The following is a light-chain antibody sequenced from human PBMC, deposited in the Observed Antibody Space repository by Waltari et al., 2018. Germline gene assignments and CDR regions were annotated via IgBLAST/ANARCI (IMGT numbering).Light chain of an antibody. CDR2: KDT. Sequence: SYELTQPPSVSVSPGQTARISCSGDALPKHYAYWYQQKPGQAPVLLIYKDTERPSGIPELFSGSSSGTTVTLTISGVQAEDEADYYCQSADSSGTYVVFGGGTMLTVL. V-gene: IGLV3-25*03. CDR3: QSADSSGTYVV. CDR1: ALPKHY. J-gene: IGLJ2*01.